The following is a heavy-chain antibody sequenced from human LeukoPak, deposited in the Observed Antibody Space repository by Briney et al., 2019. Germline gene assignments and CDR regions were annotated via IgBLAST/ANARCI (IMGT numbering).Heavy chain of an antibody. V-gene: IGHV3-7*01. D-gene: IGHD1-26*01. CDR1: GFTFSSYW. CDR2: IKQDGSEK. J-gene: IGHJ4*02. Sequence: GGSLRLSCVVSGFTFSSYWMSWVRQAPGKGLEWVANIKQDGSEKYYVDSVKGRFVMSRGNAKNSLYLQMNSLRAEDTAVYYCARVQWELRGVGSYFEYWGQGALVTVSS. CDR3: ARVQWELRGVGSYFEY.